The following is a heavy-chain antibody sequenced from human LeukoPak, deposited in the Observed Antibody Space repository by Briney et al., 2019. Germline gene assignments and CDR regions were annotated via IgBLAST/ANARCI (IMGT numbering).Heavy chain of an antibody. J-gene: IGHJ6*02. CDR2: IYYSGST. CDR3: ARALGCSGGSCYAVPPGMDV. CDR1: GGSISSGGYY. Sequence: PSETLSLTCTVSGGSISSGGYYWSWICQHPGKGLEWIGYIYYSGSTYYNPSLKSRVTISVGTSKNQFSLKLSSVTAADTAVYYCARALGCSGGSCYAVPPGMDVWGQGTTVTVSS. V-gene: IGHV4-31*03. D-gene: IGHD2-15*01.